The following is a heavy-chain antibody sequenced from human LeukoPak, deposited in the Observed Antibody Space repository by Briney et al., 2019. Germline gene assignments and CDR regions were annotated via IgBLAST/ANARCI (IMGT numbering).Heavy chain of an antibody. Sequence: GGSLRLSCAASGSTFSSYGMHWVRQAPGKGLEWVAIISYDGSNKYYVDSVKGRFTISRDNSKNTLYLQMNSLTAEDAAVYYCAKEAWTKGYYYYYYMDVWGKGTTVTVSS. CDR3: AKEAWTKGYYYYYYMDV. V-gene: IGHV3-30*18. CDR1: GSTFSSYG. D-gene: IGHD1-1*01. J-gene: IGHJ6*03. CDR2: ISYDGSNK.